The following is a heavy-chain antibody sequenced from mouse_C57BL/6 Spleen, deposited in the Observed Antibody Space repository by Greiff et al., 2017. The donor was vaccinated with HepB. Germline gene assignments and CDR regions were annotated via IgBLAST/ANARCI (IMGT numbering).Heavy chain of an antibody. CDR1: GYSFTGYF. J-gene: IGHJ3*01. CDR2: INPYNGDT. Sequence: VQLKQSGPELVKPGDSVKISCKASGYSFTGYFMNWVMQSHGKSLEWIGRINPYNGDTFYNQKFKGKATLTVDKSSSTAHMERRSLTSEDSAVYYCARSGVYDDPFAYWGQGTLVTVSA. CDR3: ARSGVYDDPFAY. D-gene: IGHD2-12*01. V-gene: IGHV1-20*01.